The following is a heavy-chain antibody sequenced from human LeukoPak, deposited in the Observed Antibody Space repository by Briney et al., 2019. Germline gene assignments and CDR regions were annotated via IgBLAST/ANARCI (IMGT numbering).Heavy chain of an antibody. CDR2: IRYDGSNK. V-gene: IGHV3-30*02. CDR1: GFTFSSYG. J-gene: IGHJ1*01. CDR3: AKDRTTTVVPEYFQH. Sequence: GGSLRLSCAASGFTFSSYGMHWVRQAPGKGLEWVAFIRYDGSNKYYADSVKGRFTTSRDNSKNTLYLQMNSLRAEDTAVYYCAKDRTTTVVPEYFQHWGQGTLVTVSS. D-gene: IGHD4-23*01.